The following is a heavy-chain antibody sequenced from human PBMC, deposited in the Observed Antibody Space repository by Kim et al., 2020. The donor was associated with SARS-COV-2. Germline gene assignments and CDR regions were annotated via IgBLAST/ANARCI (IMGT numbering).Heavy chain of an antibody. D-gene: IGHD3-3*01. CDR3: ARGRITIFGVVTKFDY. CDR1: GGSISSGGYY. CDR2: IYYSGST. Sequence: SETLSLTCTVSGGSISSGGYYWSWIRQHPGKGLEWIGYIYYSGSTYYNPSLKSRVTISVDTSKNQFSLKLSSVTAADTAVYYCARGRITIFGVVTKFDYWGARDPVTVSS. V-gene: IGHV4-31*03. J-gene: IGHJ4*03.